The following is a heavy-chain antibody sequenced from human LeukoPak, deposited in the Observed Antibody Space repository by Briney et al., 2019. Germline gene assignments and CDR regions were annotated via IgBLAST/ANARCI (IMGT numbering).Heavy chain of an antibody. D-gene: IGHD6-19*01. CDR1: GYSFTSYW. V-gene: IGHV5-51*01. Sequence: GESLKISCKGSGYSFTSYWIGWVRQLPGKGLEWMGIIYPGDSDTRYSPSFQGQVTISADKSISTAYLQWSSLKASDTAMYYCARAAVGVKRLIYYCYGMDVWGQGATVAVSS. CDR2: IYPGDSDT. CDR3: ARAAVGVKRLIYYCYGMDV. J-gene: IGHJ6*02.